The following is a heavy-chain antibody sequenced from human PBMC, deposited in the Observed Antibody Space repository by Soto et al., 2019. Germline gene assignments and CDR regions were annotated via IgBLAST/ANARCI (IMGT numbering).Heavy chain of an antibody. J-gene: IGHJ4*02. V-gene: IGHV4-59*01. CDR1: GGSSSSYY. CDR2: IYYSGST. Sequence: SETLSLTCTVSGGSSSSYYWSWIRQPPGKGLEWIGYIYYSGSTNYNPSLKSRVTIAVDTSKNQLSLKLSSVTAADTAVYYCARSVYYYGSGSYLFDYWGQGTLVTVSS. CDR3: ARSVYYYGSGSYLFDY. D-gene: IGHD3-10*01.